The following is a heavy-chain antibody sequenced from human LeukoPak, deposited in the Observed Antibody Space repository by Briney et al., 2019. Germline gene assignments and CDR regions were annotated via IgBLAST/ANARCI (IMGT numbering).Heavy chain of an antibody. J-gene: IGHJ5*02. CDR2: IYTSGSA. CDR1: GGSFSNYY. CDR3: ARVSESGSYFWFDP. D-gene: IGHD3-10*01. V-gene: IGHV4-4*07. Sequence: SETLSLTCTVSGGSFSNYYCTWIRQPPGKGLEWIGRIYTSGSANYNPSLEGRVTMSVDRSRNQFSLKLNSVTAADTAVYYCARVSESGSYFWFDPWGQGTLVTVSS.